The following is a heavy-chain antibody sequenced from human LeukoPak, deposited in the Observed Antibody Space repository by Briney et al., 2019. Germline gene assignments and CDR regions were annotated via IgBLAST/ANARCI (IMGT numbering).Heavy chain of an antibody. J-gene: IGHJ4*02. CDR2: INHSGSA. D-gene: IGHD3-22*01. V-gene: IGHV4-34*01. CDR1: GGSFSGYY. CDR3: ASQLYDSSGYLDY. Sequence: SETLSLTCVVYGGSFSGYYWSWIRQPPGKGLEWIGEINHSGSANYNPSLKSRVTISVDTSKNQFSLKLSSVTAADTAVYYCASQLYDSSGYLDYWGQGTLVTVSS.